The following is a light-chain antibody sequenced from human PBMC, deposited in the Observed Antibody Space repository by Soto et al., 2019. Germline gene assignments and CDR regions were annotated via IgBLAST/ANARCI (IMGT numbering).Light chain of an antibody. CDR3: HQYASEPLT. CDR1: QSVGRDY. V-gene: IGKV3-20*01. Sequence: EIVLAQSPGTLSLSPGESFTLSCRASQSVGRDYLAWFQHKPGQAPRLLVHHASTRATGVPDRFSGSGSGTDFTFTVSRLEPEDFAIYYCHQYASEPLTFGGGTKVDIK. CDR2: HAS. J-gene: IGKJ4*01.